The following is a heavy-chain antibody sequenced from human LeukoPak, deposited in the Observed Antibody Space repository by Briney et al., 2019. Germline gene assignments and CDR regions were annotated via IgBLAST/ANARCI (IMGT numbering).Heavy chain of an antibody. Sequence: SETLSLTCTVSDDSISDYYRGWIRQPPGKGLEWIGYIYHSGSTYYNPSLKSRVTISVDRSKNQFSLKLRSVTAADTAVYYCAKGVVGVTDNNNWFDPWGQGTLVTVSS. CDR2: IYHSGST. D-gene: IGHD1-26*01. CDR1: DDSISDYY. V-gene: IGHV4-59*12. CDR3: AKGVVGVTDNNNWFDP. J-gene: IGHJ5*02.